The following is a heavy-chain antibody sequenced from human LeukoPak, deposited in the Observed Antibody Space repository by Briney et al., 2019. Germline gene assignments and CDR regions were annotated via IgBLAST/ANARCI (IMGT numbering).Heavy chain of an antibody. J-gene: IGHJ5*02. CDR2: IIPIFGTA. V-gene: IGHV1-69*05. CDR3: AVGDCSSTSCYWSWFDP. Sequence: SVKVSCKASGYTFTNYAISWVRQAPGQGLEWMGGIIPIFGTASYAQKFQGRVTITTDESTSTAYMELSSLRSEDTAVYYCAVGDCSSTSCYWSWFDPWGQGTLVTVSS. D-gene: IGHD2-2*01. CDR1: GYTFTNYA.